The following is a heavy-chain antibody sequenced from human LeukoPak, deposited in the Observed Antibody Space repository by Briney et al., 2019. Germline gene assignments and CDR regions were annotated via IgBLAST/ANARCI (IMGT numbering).Heavy chain of an antibody. V-gene: IGHV4-61*01. D-gene: IGHD3-22*01. CDR2: IYYIGST. CDR3: ARYYDSTGSFDY. Sequence: SETLSLTCTVSGDSVGRSSYYWTWIRQHPGKGLEWIGYIYYIGSTNYNPSLRSRLTMSVDTSKNRFSLRLSSVIAADTAVYYCARYYDSTGSFDYWGQGTLVTVSS. CDR1: GDSVGRSSYY. J-gene: IGHJ4*02.